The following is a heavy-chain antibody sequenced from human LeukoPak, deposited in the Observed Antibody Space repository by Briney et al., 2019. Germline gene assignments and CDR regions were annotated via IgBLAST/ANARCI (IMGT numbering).Heavy chain of an antibody. Sequence: PSETLSLTCAVYGGSFSGYYWGWIRQPPGKGLEWIGSIYYSGSTYYNPSLKSRVTISVDTSKNQFSLKLSSVTAADTAVYYCARHRRGSYCSGGSCYWFDPWGQGTLVTVSS. CDR2: IYYSGST. J-gene: IGHJ5*02. CDR1: GGSFSGYY. V-gene: IGHV4-39*01. D-gene: IGHD2-15*01. CDR3: ARHRRGSYCSGGSCYWFDP.